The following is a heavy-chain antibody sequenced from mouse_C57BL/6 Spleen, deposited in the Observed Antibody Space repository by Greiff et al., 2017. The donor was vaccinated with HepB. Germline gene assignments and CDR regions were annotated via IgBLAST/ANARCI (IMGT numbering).Heavy chain of an antibody. CDR1: GFTFSSYA. V-gene: IGHV5-4*01. D-gene: IGHD1-2*01. CDR3: ARAVTTAYAMDY. J-gene: IGHJ4*01. Sequence: EVHLVESGGGLVKPGGSLKLSCAASGFTFSSYAMSWVRQTPEKRLEWVATISDGGSYTYYPDNVKGRFTISRDNAKNNLYLQMSHLKSEDTAMYYCARAVTTAYAMDYWGQGTSVTVSS. CDR2: ISDGGSYT.